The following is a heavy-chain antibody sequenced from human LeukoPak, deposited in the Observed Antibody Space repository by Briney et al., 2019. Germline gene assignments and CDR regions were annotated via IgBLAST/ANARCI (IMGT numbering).Heavy chain of an antibody. CDR1: GGSFSGYY. J-gene: IGHJ6*02. D-gene: IGHD3-16*01. CDR3: ARGVGGKPSTRPYYYYGMDV. CDR2: INHSGST. V-gene: IGHV4-34*01. Sequence: SETLSLTCGVYGGSFSGYYWSWIRQPPGKGLEWIGEINHSGSTNYNPSLKSRVTISVDTSKNQFSLKLSSVTAADTAVYYCARGVGGKPSTRPYYYYGMDVWGQGTTVTVSS.